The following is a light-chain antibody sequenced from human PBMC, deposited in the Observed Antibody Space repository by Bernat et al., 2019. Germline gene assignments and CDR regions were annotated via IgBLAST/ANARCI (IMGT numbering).Light chain of an antibody. V-gene: IGLV2-23*02. CDR2: EVI. CDR3: CSYAGSSTFYV. J-gene: IGLJ1*01. CDR1: SSDVGSYNL. Sequence: QSALTQPASVSGSPGQSITISCTGTSSDVGSYNLVSWYQQHPGKAPKLMIYEVIKRPSGVSNRFSGSKSGNTASPTISGLQAEDEADYYCCSYAGSSTFYVFGTGTKVTVL.